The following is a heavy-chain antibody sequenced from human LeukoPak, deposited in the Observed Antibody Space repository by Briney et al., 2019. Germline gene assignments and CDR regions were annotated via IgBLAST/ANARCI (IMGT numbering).Heavy chain of an antibody. Sequence: SETLSLTCTVSGGSITSGTYFWTWVRQSAGNGLEWIGRIYTSGVTNYNPSLKSRLSISLDTSKNQFSLKLTSLTAADTAIYYCARATAWNYHFYMDVWGKGTTVSVSS. D-gene: IGHD1-1*01. J-gene: IGHJ6*03. CDR1: GGSITSGTYF. V-gene: IGHV4-61*02. CDR2: IYTSGVT. CDR3: ARATAWNYHFYMDV.